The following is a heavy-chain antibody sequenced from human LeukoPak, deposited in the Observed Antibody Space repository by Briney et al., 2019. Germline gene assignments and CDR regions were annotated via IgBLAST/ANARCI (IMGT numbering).Heavy chain of an antibody. Sequence: NPSETLSLTCAVYGGSFSGYYWGWIRQPPGKGLEWIGEINHSGSTNYNPSLKSRVTISVDTSKNQFSLKLSSVTAADTAVYYCARERVNYYGSGSYYSNYYYYMDVWGKGTTVTVSS. CDR3: ARERVNYYGSGSYYSNYYYYMDV. V-gene: IGHV4-34*01. CDR2: INHSGST. J-gene: IGHJ6*03. CDR1: GGSFSGYY. D-gene: IGHD3-10*01.